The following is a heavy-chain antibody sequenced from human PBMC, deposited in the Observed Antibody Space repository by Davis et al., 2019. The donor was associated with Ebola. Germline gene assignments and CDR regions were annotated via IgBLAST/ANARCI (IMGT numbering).Heavy chain of an antibody. CDR1: GFTFSNYD. D-gene: IGHD3-3*01. CDR2: FSASEGHT. J-gene: IGHJ4*02. CDR3: ARAGNYDFWSGCNY. Sequence: PGGSLRLSCAASGFTFSNYDMSWVRHVPGKGLEWVSTFSASEGHTHYSDSVRGRFTISRDNSKNTLYLQMNSLRAEDTAVYYCARAGNYDFWSGCNYWGQGTLVTVSS. V-gene: IGHV3-23*01.